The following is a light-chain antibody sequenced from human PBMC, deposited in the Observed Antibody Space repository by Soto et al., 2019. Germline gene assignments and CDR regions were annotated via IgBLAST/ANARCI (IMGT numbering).Light chain of an antibody. CDR2: AAS. V-gene: IGKV1-9*01. J-gene: IGKJ1*01. CDR1: QDIAIY. Sequence: IQLPQSPSSLSASVGDRVTITCRASQDIAIYLAWYQQKPGEAPKLLIYAASTLYGGVPSRFSGSGSGTDSALTITSLQAEDFATYYCQQYYSYPWTVGQGTKVDIK. CDR3: QQYYSYPWT.